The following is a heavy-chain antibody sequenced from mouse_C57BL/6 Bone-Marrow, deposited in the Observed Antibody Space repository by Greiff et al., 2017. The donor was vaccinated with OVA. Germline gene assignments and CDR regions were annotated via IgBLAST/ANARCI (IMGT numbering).Heavy chain of an antibody. CDR2: IYPGSGST. V-gene: IGHV1-55*01. J-gene: IGHJ2*01. CDR3: ARSIYYGSSYAYYFDY. Sequence: QVQLKQPGAELVKPGASVKMSCKASGYTFTSYWITWVKQRPGQGLEWIGDIYPGSGSTNYNEKFKSKATLTVDTSSSTAYMQLSSLTSEDSAVYYCARSIYYGSSYAYYFDYWGQGTTLTVSS. D-gene: IGHD1-1*01. CDR1: GYTFTSYW.